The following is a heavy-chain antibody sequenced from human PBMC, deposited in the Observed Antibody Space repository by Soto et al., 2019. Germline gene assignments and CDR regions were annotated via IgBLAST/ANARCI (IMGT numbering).Heavy chain of an antibody. CDR1: GFTFSSYA. V-gene: IGHV3-23*01. Sequence: LRLSCAASGFTFSSYAMSWVRQAPGKGLEWVSAISGSGGSTYYADSVEGRFTISRDNSKNTLYLQMNSLRAEDTAVYYCAKDLSVWGSPIDYWGQGTLVTVSS. J-gene: IGHJ4*02. CDR3: AKDLSVWGSPIDY. CDR2: ISGSGGST. D-gene: IGHD3-16*01.